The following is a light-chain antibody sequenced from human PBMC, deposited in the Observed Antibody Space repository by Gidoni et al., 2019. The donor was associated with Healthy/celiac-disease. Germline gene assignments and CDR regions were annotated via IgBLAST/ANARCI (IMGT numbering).Light chain of an antibody. V-gene: IGKV3-11*01. Sequence: DIVWTQSPATLSLSPGERATLSCRASQSVSSYLAWYQQKPGQAPRLLIYAASNWATGIPARFSGSGSGTDFTLTISSLEPEDFAVYYCQQRSNWPLTFGGGTKVEIK. CDR1: QSVSSY. CDR3: QQRSNWPLT. J-gene: IGKJ4*01. CDR2: AAS.